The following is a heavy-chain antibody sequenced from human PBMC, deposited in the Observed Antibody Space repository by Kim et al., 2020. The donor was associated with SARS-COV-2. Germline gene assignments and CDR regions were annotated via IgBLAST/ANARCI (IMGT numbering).Heavy chain of an antibody. CDR1: GGSISSGGYY. J-gene: IGHJ6*02. CDR3: ARRKIAAAGLGRDYYYGMDV. CDR2: IYYSGST. V-gene: IGHV4-31*03. D-gene: IGHD6-13*01. Sequence: SETLSLTCTVSGGSISSGGYYWSWIRQHPGKGLEWIGYIYYSGSTYYNPSLKSRVTISVDTSKNQFSLKLSSVTAADTAVYYCARRKIAAAGLGRDYYYGMDVWGQGTTVTVSS.